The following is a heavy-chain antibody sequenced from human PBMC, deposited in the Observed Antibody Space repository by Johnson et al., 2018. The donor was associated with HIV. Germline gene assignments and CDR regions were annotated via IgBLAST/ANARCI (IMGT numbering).Heavy chain of an antibody. D-gene: IGHD3-16*01. Sequence: VQLVESGGGVVQPGGSLRLSCVASGFIFSTYGMHWVRQAPGKGLEWVGRIKSKTDGGTTDYAAPVKGRFTISRDDSKNTLYLQMNSLSAEDTAVYYCEREWGVITFGGVIPRNAFDSWGQGTMVTVSS. CDR3: EREWGVITFGGVIPRNAFDS. CDR2: IKSKTDGGTT. J-gene: IGHJ3*02. CDR1: GFIFSTYG. V-gene: IGHV3-15*05.